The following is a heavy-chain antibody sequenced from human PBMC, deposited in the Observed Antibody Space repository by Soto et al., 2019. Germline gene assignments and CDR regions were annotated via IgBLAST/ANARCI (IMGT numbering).Heavy chain of an antibody. D-gene: IGHD6-13*01. CDR2: VRGNGSTK. Sequence: GGSLRVSSGAAGCKCVDYARSWVRQAPGKGLEWVSVVRGNGSTKYYADSVKGRFTISRDNSKNTLYLQMNSLRAEDTAVYYCASTNRGSSSFYYGMDVWGQGTTVTVS. CDR1: GCKCVDYA. J-gene: IGHJ6*02. V-gene: IGHV3-23*01. CDR3: ASTNRGSSSFYYGMDV.